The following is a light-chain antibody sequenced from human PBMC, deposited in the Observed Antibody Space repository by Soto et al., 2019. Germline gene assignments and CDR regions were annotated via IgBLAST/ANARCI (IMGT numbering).Light chain of an antibody. CDR1: SSDVGGYNY. CDR2: EVT. Sequence: QPVLTQPPSASGSPGQSVTISCTGTSSDVGGYNYVSWYQQHPGKAPKLMIYEVTKRPYGVPDRFSGSKSGNTASLTVSGLLAEDEADYYCASYAGSNKVFGTGTKLTVL. V-gene: IGLV2-8*01. CDR3: ASYAGSNKV. J-gene: IGLJ1*01.